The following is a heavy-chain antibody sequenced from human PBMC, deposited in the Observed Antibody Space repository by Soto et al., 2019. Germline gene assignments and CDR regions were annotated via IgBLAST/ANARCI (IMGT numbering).Heavy chain of an antibody. J-gene: IGHJ4*02. V-gene: IGHV1-69*01. D-gene: IGHD6-19*01. CDR2: IIPIFGTA. Sequence: QVQLVQSGAEVKKPGSSVKVSCKASGGTFSSYAINWVRQAPGQGLEWMGGIIPIFGTANYAQKFQGRVTITADESTSTAYMELSSLRSEDTALYYCAREASENRGWYVYWGQGTLVTVSS. CDR3: AREASENRGWYVY. CDR1: GGTFSSYA.